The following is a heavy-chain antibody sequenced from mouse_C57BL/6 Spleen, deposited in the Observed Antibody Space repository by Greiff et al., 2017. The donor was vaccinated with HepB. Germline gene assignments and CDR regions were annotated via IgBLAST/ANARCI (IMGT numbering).Heavy chain of an antibody. CDR2: ISYDGSN. V-gene: IGHV3-6*01. Sequence: DVQLQESGPGLVKPSQSLSLTCSVTGYSITSGYYWNWIRQFPGNKLEWMGYISYDGSNNYNPSLKNRISITRDTSKNQFFLKLNSVTTEDTATYYCARGITTVGFDYWGQGTTLTVSS. J-gene: IGHJ2*01. CDR1: GYSITSGYY. CDR3: ARGITTVGFDY. D-gene: IGHD1-1*01.